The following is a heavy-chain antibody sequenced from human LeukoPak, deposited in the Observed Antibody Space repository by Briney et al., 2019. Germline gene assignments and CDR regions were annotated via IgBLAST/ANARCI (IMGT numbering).Heavy chain of an antibody. CDR2: IFHTESV. D-gene: IGHD3-9*01. V-gene: IGHV4-38-2*02. Sequence: KASETLSLTCNVSGYSINSGYYWAWIRQPPVKGLEWIGSIFHTESVYYTPSLKSRVTISVDTSKNQFSLNLNSVTAADTAVYYCAREDDLLTGYSHLDYWGQGTLVTVSS. J-gene: IGHJ4*02. CDR1: GYSINSGYY. CDR3: AREDDLLTGYSHLDY.